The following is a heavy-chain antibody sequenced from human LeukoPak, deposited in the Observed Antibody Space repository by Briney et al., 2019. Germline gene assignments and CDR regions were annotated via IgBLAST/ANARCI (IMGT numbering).Heavy chain of an antibody. CDR1: GFTFSGSA. CDR3: IPVVTEGY. D-gene: IGHD4-23*01. V-gene: IGHV3-73*01. J-gene: IGHJ4*02. Sequence: GGSLRLSCAASGFTFSGSAMHWVRQASGKGLEWVGRIRGKANSYATAYAASVKGRFTISRDDSKNTAYLQMNSLKTEDTAVYYCIPVVTEGYWGQGTLVTVSS. CDR2: IRGKANSYAT.